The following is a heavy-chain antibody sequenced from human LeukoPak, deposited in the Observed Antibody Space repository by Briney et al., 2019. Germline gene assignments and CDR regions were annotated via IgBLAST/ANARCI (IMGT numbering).Heavy chain of an antibody. Sequence: SETLSLTCAVYGGSFSGYYWSWIRQPPGKGLEWIGEINRSGGANYNPSLKSRVTISVDTSKNQFSLKMSSVTAADTAVYYCARGDTYCGGDCYASNYWAKETLVTVSS. CDR2: INRSGGA. D-gene: IGHD2-21*02. CDR3: ARGDTYCGGDCYASNY. CDR1: GGSFSGYY. V-gene: IGHV4-34*01. J-gene: IGHJ4*02.